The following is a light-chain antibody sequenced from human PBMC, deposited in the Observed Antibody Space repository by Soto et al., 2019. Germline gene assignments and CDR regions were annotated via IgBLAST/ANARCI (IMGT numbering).Light chain of an antibody. CDR2: DAS. Sequence: IQMTQSPSSLSASVGDRITITCRASQSISSWFAWYQQKPGKAPKLLIYDASSLESGVPSRFSGSGSGTEFTLTISSLQPDDFATYYCQQYNSYRTFGQGTKVDI. V-gene: IGKV1-5*01. CDR3: QQYNSYRT. CDR1: QSISSW. J-gene: IGKJ1*01.